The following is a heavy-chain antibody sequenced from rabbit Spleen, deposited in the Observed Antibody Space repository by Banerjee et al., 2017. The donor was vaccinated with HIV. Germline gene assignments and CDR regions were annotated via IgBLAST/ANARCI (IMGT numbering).Heavy chain of an antibody. CDR2: IYTIGGTT. J-gene: IGHJ3*01. CDR1: GFDVSSDY. D-gene: IGHD2-1*01. CDR3: ARARDTYDDVGDYARLDL. V-gene: IGHV1S7*01. Sequence: QLKETGGGLVQPGGSLTLTCTASGFDVSSDYMPWVRQAQGKGLEWIGCIYTIGGTTDYANWGNGRFTISSDNAQNTVDLQMNSLTATDTATYFCARARDTYDDVGDYARLDLWGPGPLVTVS.